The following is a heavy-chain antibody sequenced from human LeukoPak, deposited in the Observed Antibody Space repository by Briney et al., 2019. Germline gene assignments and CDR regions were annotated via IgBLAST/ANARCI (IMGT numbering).Heavy chain of an antibody. CDR2: ISGSGDST. V-gene: IGHV3-23*01. CDR1: GFTFSNYG. D-gene: IGHD2-2*01. Sequence: PGGTLRLSCAASGFTFSNYGMTWVRQAPGKGLEWVSAISGSGDSTYYADSVKGRFTISRDNSKNTLYLQMNSLRAEDTAVYYCASQGYCSSTSCYYYYMDVWGKGTTVTVSS. J-gene: IGHJ6*03. CDR3: ASQGYCSSTSCYYYYMDV.